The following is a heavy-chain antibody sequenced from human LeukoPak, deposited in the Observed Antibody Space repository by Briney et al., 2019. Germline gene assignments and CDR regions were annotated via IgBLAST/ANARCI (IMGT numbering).Heavy chain of an antibody. CDR1: GGSISSSSYY. D-gene: IGHD6-13*01. CDR2: IYYSGST. CDR3: ASCSSRWYYRLDY. V-gene: IGHV4-39*07. J-gene: IGHJ4*02. Sequence: SETLSLTCTVSGGSISSSSYYWGWIRQPPGKGLEWIGSIYYSGSTYYNPSLKSRVTISVDTSNNQFSLKLSSVTAADTAVYYCASCSSRWYYRLDYWGQGTLVSVSS.